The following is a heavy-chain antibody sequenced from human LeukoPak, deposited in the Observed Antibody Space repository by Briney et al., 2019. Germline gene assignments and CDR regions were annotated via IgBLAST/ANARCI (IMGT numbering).Heavy chain of an antibody. CDR1: GFTFSSYA. J-gene: IGHJ4*02. Sequence: GGSLRLSCAASGFTFSSYAMSWVRQAPGTGLEWVSAISGSGDSAYYTDSVKGRFTIYRDKSKNTLYLQMSSLRAEDTAIYYCAKEAYDFWSGFSYYFDSWGQGILVTVSS. CDR2: ISGSGDSA. CDR3: AKEAYDFWSGFSYYFDS. D-gene: IGHD3-3*01. V-gene: IGHV3-23*01.